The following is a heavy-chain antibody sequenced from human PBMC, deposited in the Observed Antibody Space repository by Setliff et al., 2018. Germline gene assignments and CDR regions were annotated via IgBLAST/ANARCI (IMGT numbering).Heavy chain of an antibody. V-gene: IGHV4-61*09. J-gene: IGHJ4*02. CDR3: ARVRRDTNCLDF. Sequence: SETLSLTCSVSGGSIMSASHFWSWIRQPAGKGLEWIGHIYLSGTSDHDPSLKSRVTTSIDTSKDQFSLRLRSVTAADTAVYFCARVRRDTNCLDFWGQGTLVTVSS. CDR1: GGSIMSASHF. D-gene: IGHD7-27*01. CDR2: IYLSGTS.